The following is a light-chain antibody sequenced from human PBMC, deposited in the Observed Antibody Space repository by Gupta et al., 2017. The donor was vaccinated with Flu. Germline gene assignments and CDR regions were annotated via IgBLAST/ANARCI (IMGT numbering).Light chain of an antibody. CDR2: DNN. V-gene: IGLV1-51*01. CDR1: SSNIGNNY. Sequence: QSVLTQPPSVSAAPGQKVTISCSGSSSNIGNNYVSWYQQLPGTTPKLLIYDNNKRPSGIPDRFSGSKSGTSATLGITGLQTGDEADYYYGTWDSRPSAAVFGGGTQLTVL. CDR3: GTWDSRPSAAV. J-gene: IGLJ7*01.